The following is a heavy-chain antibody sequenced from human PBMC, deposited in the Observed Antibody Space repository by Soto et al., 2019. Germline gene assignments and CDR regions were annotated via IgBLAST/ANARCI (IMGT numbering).Heavy chain of an antibody. J-gene: IGHJ6*02. V-gene: IGHV3-30*18. Sequence: QVQLVESGGGVVQPGRSLRLSCAASGFTFSSYGMHWVRQAPGKGLEWVAVISYDVSNKYYADSVKGRFTISRDNSKNTLYLQMNILRAEDTAVYYCAKDMRPNDYYGMDVWGQGTTVTVSS. CDR3: AKDMRPNDYYGMDV. CDR1: GFTFSSYG. D-gene: IGHD2-2*01. CDR2: ISYDVSNK.